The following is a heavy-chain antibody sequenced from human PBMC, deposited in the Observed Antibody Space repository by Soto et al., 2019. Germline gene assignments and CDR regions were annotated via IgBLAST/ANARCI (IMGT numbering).Heavy chain of an antibody. CDR3: TRGRQNYRDFDY. J-gene: IGHJ4*02. CDR1: GFTLSTYW. Sequence: EVQLVESGGGLVQPGGSLRLSCAASGFTLSTYWMHWVRQAPGECLVWVSRINSDGSSTNYADSVKGRVTISRETAKNTVYRQMNSRRAEDTAVFYCTRGRQNYRDFDYWGQGSLVSVSS. D-gene: IGHD4-4*01. V-gene: IGHV3-74*01. CDR2: INSDGSST.